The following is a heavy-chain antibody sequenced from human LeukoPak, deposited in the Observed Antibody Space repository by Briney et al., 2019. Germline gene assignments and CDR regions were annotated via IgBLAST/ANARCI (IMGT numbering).Heavy chain of an antibody. CDR3: ASWTGGVSSSRGYFDY. CDR2: IIPILGIA. CDR1: GGTFSSYA. V-gene: IGHV1-69*04. D-gene: IGHD6-6*01. J-gene: IGHJ4*02. Sequence: SVKVSCRASGGTFSSYAISWVRQAPGQGLEWMGRIIPILGIANYAQKFQGRVTITADKSTSTAYMELSSLRSEDTAVYYCASWTGGVSSSRGYFDYWGQGTLVTVSS.